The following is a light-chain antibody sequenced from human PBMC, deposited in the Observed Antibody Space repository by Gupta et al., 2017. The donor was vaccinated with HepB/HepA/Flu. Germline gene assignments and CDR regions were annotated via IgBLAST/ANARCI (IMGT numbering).Light chain of an antibody. CDR3: RQALQTPFT. Sequence: DIVMTQSPLSLPVTPGEPASISCRSSQSLLHSNGYNYLDWYLQKPGQSPQLLIYLGSSRASGVPDRFSGSGSGTDFTLKISRGEAEDVGVYYCRQALQTPFTFGHGTKVDIK. CDR2: LGS. J-gene: IGKJ3*01. CDR1: QSLLHSNGYNY. V-gene: IGKV2-28*01.